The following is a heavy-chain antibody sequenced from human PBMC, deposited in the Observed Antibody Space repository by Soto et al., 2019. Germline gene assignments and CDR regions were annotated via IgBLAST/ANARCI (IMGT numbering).Heavy chain of an antibody. CDR3: ARAVYCTTANCWDDFHYYNIDV. CDR2: IYYSGST. V-gene: IGHV4-59*12. D-gene: IGHD2-2*01. Sequence: SETLSLTCTVSGGSISSYYWSWIRQPPGKGLEWIGYIYYSGSTNYNPSLRGRITLSVDTSKNQFSLKLTSVTAADTAVYYCARAVYCTTANCWDDFHYYNIDVWGQGTAVTVSS. CDR1: GGSISSYY. J-gene: IGHJ6*02.